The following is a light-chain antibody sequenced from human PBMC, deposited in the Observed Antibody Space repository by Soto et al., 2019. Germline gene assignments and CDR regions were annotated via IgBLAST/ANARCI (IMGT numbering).Light chain of an antibody. J-gene: IGKJ1*01. Sequence: DIQMTQSPSTLSASVGDSVTITCRASQSITIWLAWYQQKPGKAPKLLIFDASSLESGVPSRFSGSGSGTEFTLTISSLQPDDFATYYCQQYNSYSWTFGHGTKVEIK. CDR2: DAS. V-gene: IGKV1-5*01. CDR3: QQYNSYSWT. CDR1: QSITIW.